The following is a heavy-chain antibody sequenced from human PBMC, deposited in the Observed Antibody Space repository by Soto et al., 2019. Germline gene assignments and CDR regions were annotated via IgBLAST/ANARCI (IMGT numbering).Heavy chain of an antibody. J-gene: IGHJ3*02. Sequence: GASVKVSCKASGGTFSSYTISWVRQAPGQGLEWMGRIIPILGIANYAQKFQGRVTITADKSTSTAYMELSSLRSEDTAVYYCARPKLGGDHAFDIWGQGTMVTVSS. CDR1: GGTFSSYT. D-gene: IGHD2-21*01. CDR3: ARPKLGGDHAFDI. CDR2: IIPILGIA. V-gene: IGHV1-69*02.